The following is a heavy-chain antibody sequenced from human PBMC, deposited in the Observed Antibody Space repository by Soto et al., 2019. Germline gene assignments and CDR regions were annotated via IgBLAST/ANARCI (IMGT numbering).Heavy chain of an antibody. J-gene: IGHJ4*02. V-gene: IGHV3-48*03. CDR3: ECDRDWGFDD. CDR2: IRRSGDLI. Sequence: EVQLVESGGGLVQPGGSLTLSCAASGFTFRSYPMNWGRLAPGKGLEWISHIRRSGDLIQYADSVKGRFTISRDNAKNSMYLQMNSLRDEDTAVYYCECDRDWGFDDWGQGTLVTVSS. D-gene: IGHD7-27*01. CDR1: GFTFRSYP.